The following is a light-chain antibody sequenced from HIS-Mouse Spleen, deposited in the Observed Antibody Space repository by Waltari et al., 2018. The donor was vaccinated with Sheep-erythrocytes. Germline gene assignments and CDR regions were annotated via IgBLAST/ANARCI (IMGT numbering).Light chain of an antibody. Sequence: SYELTQPPSVSVSPGQTASITCSGDKLGDNYACWYQQKPGQSPVLVIYQDSKRPLGIPERFSGSNSGNTATLTISGTQAMDEADYYCQAWDSSTAWVFGGGTKLTVL. CDR2: QDS. CDR3: QAWDSSTAWV. J-gene: IGLJ3*02. V-gene: IGLV3-1*01. CDR1: KLGDNY.